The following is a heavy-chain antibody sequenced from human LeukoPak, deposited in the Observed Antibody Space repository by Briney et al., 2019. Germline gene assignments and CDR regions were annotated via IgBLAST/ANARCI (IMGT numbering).Heavy chain of an antibody. Sequence: GGSLRLSCAVSGFIVNDNYMSWVRQAPGKGLQWVSVMFPDGRTYYADSVKGRFTISRDLASNTLLLQMHSLRADDTAVHYCARTNPVYGDYDYWGQGTLVTVSS. CDR1: GFIVNDNY. CDR2: MFPDGRT. J-gene: IGHJ4*02. CDR3: ARTNPVYGDYDY. V-gene: IGHV3-53*01. D-gene: IGHD4-17*01.